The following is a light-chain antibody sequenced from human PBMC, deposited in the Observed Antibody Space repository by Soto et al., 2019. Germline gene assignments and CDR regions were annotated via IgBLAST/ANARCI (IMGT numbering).Light chain of an antibody. CDR2: DAS. CDR3: QQRSNWPPT. V-gene: IGKV3-11*01. CDR1: QSVSSY. J-gene: IGKJ3*01. Sequence: EIVLTQSPATLSLSPGERATLTCRASQSVSSYLAWYQQKPGQAPRLLIYDASNRATGIPARFSGSGCGTDLTLTISSLEPEDFAVYYCQQRSNWPPTFGPGTKVDIK.